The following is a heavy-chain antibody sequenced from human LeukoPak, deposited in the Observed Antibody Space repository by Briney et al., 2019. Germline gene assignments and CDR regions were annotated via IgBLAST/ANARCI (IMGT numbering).Heavy chain of an antibody. J-gene: IGHJ6*03. D-gene: IGHD4-17*01. Sequence: GASVKVSCKASGGTFSSYAISWVRQAPGQGLEWMGRIIPIFGTANYAQKFQGGVTITTDESTSTAYMELSSLRSEDTAVYYCARDVIGGDQYYYMDVWGKGTTVTVSS. CDR2: IIPIFGTA. CDR1: GGTFSSYA. V-gene: IGHV1-69*05. CDR3: ARDVIGGDQYYYMDV.